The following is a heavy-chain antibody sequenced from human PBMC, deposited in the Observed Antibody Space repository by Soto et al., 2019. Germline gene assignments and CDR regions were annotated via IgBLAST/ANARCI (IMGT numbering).Heavy chain of an antibody. D-gene: IGHD2-2*01. Sequence: GGSLRLSCAASGFTFSDYYMSWIRQAPGKGLEWVSYISSSGSTIYYADSVKGRFTISRDNAKNSLYLQMNSLRAEDTAVYYCARDRPTRLMVVVPAANVYYYGMDVWGQGTTVTVSS. CDR2: ISSSGSTI. J-gene: IGHJ6*02. CDR3: ARDRPTRLMVVVPAANVYYYGMDV. V-gene: IGHV3-11*01. CDR1: GFTFSDYY.